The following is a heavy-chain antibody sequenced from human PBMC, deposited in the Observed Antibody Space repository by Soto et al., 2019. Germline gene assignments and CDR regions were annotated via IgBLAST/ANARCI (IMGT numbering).Heavy chain of an antibody. CDR1: GFTFSSYG. V-gene: IGHV3-30*18. J-gene: IGHJ3*02. Sequence: QVQLVESGGGVVQPGRSLRLSCAASGFTFSSYGMHWVRQAPGKGLEWVAVISYDGSNKYYADSVKGRFTISRDNSKNTLYLQMNSLRAEDTAVYYCAKGSGDYDPERDAFDIWGQGTMVTVSS. CDR3: AKGSGDYDPERDAFDI. D-gene: IGHD4-17*01. CDR2: ISYDGSNK.